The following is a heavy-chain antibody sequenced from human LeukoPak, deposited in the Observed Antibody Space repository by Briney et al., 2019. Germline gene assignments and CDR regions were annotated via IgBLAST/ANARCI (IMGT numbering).Heavy chain of an antibody. J-gene: IGHJ5*02. CDR1: GFTFSSYA. V-gene: IGHV3-23*01. CDR3: AKEIVVVPAAGDWFDP. D-gene: IGHD2-2*01. Sequence: PGGSLRLSCAASGFTFSSYAMSWVRQAPGKGLEWVSGLSGNGGSTYYADSVKGRFTISRDSSKNTLYLQMNSLRAEDTAVYYCAKEIVVVPAAGDWFDPWGQGTLVTVSS. CDR2: LSGNGGST.